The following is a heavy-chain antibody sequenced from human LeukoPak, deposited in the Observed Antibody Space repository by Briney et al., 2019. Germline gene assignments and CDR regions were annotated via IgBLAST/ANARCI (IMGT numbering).Heavy chain of an antibody. CDR3: ARGGSGFLEVRD. V-gene: IGHV3-64*01. J-gene: IGHJ4*02. CDR2: ISSNGRNT. D-gene: IGHD3-3*01. CDR1: GFSFSDSA. Sequence: PGGSLRLSCAAFGFSFSDSAMHWVRQAPGKGLECVSAISSNGRNTYYANSVKGRFTISRDNSKNTLYLQMGSLRAEDMGVYYCARGGSGFLEVRDWGQGTLVTVSS.